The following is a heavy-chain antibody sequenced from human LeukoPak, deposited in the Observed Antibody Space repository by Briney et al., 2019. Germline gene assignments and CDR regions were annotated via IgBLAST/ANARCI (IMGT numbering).Heavy chain of an antibody. CDR1: GFSFSSYT. V-gene: IGHV3-21*01. CDR3: ARGKIGYYYGDYDGY. CDR2: ISSSSSYI. D-gene: IGHD4-17*01. Sequence: GGSLRLSCAASGFSFSSYTMHWVRQAPGKGLEWVSSISSSSSYIYYADSVKGRFTISRDNAKNSLYLQMNSLRDEDTAVYYCARGKIGYYYGDYDGYWGQGTLVTVSS. J-gene: IGHJ4*02.